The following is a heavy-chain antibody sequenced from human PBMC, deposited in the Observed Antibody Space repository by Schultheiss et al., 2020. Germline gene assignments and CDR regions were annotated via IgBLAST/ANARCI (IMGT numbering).Heavy chain of an antibody. Sequence: GESLKISCAASGFTFSSYWMHWVRQAPGKGLVWVSRINSDGSSTSYADSVKGRFTISRDNAKNTLYLQMNSLRAEDTAVYYCAKDAVSDCTNGVCYTWWFYYYGMDVWGQGSTGTVSS. CDR2: INSDGSST. CDR1: GFTFSSYW. CDR3: AKDAVSDCTNGVCYTWWFYYYGMDV. V-gene: IGHV3-74*01. D-gene: IGHD2-8*01. J-gene: IGHJ6*02.